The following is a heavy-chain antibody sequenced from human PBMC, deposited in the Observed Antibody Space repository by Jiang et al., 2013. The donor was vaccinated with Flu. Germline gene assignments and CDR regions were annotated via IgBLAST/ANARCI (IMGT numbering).Heavy chain of an antibody. CDR1: GGSFSGYY. V-gene: IGHV4-34*01. D-gene: IGHD3-3*01. J-gene: IGHJ4*02. Sequence: LLKPSETLSLTCAVYGGSFSGYYWSWIRRPPGKGLEWIGEINHSGSTNYNPSLKSRVTISVDTSKNQFSLKLSSVTAADTAVYYCARAGYDFWSGATSFDYWGQGTLVTVSS. CDR3: ARAGYDFWSGATSFDY. CDR2: INHSGST.